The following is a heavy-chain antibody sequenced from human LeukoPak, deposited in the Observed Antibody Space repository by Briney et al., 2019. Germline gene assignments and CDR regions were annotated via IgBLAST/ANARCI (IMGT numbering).Heavy chain of an antibody. CDR2: VRSIT. CDR1: GFTFSSYW. J-gene: IGHJ4*02. V-gene: IGHV3-74*01. Sequence: GGSLRLSCAASGFTFSSYWMCWVRQDPGKGLAWVPCVRSITPYAGSVKGRFTISRDNAKNTLYLQMNSLRADDTAVYYCARDGDAPMTDFDYWGQGTLVTVSS. CDR3: ARDGDAPMTDFDY. D-gene: IGHD2-21*02.